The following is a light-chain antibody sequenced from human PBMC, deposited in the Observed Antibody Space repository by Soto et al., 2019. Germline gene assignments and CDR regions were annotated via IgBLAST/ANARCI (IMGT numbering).Light chain of an antibody. CDR2: DAS. Sequence: DIQMTQSPSTLSASVGDRVTITCRASQSISSWLAWYQQKPGKAPKLLIYDASSLDSGVPSRLSGSGSGTEFTLANTSLQPDDFAHYYCQQYNTYATVGQGTKVAIK. CDR3: QQYNTYAT. J-gene: IGKJ1*01. CDR1: QSISSW. V-gene: IGKV1-5*01.